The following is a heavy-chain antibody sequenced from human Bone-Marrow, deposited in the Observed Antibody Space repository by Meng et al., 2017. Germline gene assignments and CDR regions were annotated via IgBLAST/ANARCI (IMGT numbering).Heavy chain of an antibody. D-gene: IGHD3-22*01. Sequence: SLKISCAASGFTFDDYAMHWVRQAPGKGLEWVSGISWNSGSIGYADSVKGRFTISRDNAKNSLYLQINSLIAEDTALYYCAKDMNPYYYDSSGYSRHAFDIWGQGTMVTVSS. V-gene: IGHV3-9*01. J-gene: IGHJ3*02. CDR3: AKDMNPYYYDSSGYSRHAFDI. CDR1: GFTFDDYA. CDR2: ISWNSGSI.